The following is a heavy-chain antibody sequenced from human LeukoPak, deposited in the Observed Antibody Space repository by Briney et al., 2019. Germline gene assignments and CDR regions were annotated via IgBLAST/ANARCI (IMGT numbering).Heavy chain of an antibody. CDR1: GGSFRGYY. Sequence: KASETLSLTCAVYGGSFRGYYWSWIRQPPGKGLEWIGEINHSGSTNYNPSLKSRVTISVDTSKNQFSLKLSSVTAADTAVYYCARGRTVHYFDYWGQGTLVTVSS. V-gene: IGHV4-34*01. D-gene: IGHD4-17*01. CDR3: ARGRTVHYFDY. J-gene: IGHJ4*02. CDR2: INHSGST.